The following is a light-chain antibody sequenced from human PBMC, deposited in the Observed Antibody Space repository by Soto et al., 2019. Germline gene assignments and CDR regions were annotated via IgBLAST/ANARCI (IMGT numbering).Light chain of an antibody. Sequence: EIVMTQSPATLSVSPGDRATLSCRASQSVITNLAWYQQKPGQAPRLLVYGASTRATDIPARFSGSGSGTEFTLTISSLQSEDFAVYYCQQYKNGPLPITFGQGTRLEIK. CDR2: GAS. V-gene: IGKV3-15*01. CDR3: QQYKNGPLPIT. CDR1: QSVITN. J-gene: IGKJ5*01.